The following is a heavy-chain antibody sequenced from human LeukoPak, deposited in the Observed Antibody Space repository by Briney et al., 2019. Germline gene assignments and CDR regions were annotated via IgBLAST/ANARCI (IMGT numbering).Heavy chain of an antibody. V-gene: IGHV4-59*12. CDR3: ARDRDFWSGWTIGTNDY. Sequence: PSETLSLTCTVSGGSISSYYWSWIRQPPGKGLEWIGYIYYSGSTNYNPSLKSRVTISVDTSKNQFSLKLSSVTAADTAVYYCARDRDFWSGWTIGTNDYWGQGTLVTVSS. J-gene: IGHJ4*02. CDR2: IYYSGST. CDR1: GGSISSYY. D-gene: IGHD3-3*01.